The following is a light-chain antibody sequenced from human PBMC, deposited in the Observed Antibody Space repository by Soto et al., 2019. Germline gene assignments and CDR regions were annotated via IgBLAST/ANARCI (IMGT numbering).Light chain of an antibody. CDR3: QQRSNWPPVS. Sequence: EIVLTQSPATLSLSPGERATLSCRASQSVTSYLAWYQQKPGQATRLLIYDASNKATGIPARFSGSGTGTNFTLTISSLEPEDSAVYYCQQRSNWPPVSFGGGTKVEIK. CDR1: QSVTSY. CDR2: DAS. V-gene: IGKV3-11*01. J-gene: IGKJ4*01.